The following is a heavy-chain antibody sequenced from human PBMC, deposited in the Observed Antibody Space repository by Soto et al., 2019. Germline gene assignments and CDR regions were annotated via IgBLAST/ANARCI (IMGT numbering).Heavy chain of an antibody. Sequence: QVQLVESGGGVVQPGRSLRLSCAASGFTFSSYGMHWVRQAPGKGLEWVAVISYDGSNKYYADSVKGRFTISRDNSKNTLYLQMNSLRAEDTAVYYCAKSRVGYSFGRGQGTLVTVSS. J-gene: IGHJ4*02. V-gene: IGHV3-30*18. CDR3: AKSRVGYSFG. D-gene: IGHD5-18*01. CDR1: GFTFSSYG. CDR2: ISYDGSNK.